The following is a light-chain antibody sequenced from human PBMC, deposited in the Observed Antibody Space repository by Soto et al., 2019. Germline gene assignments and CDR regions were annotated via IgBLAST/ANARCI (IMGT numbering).Light chain of an antibody. CDR1: SSDVGGYNY. CDR3: ISYTSSSTVV. V-gene: IGLV2-14*01. Sequence: QSVLTQPASVSGSPGQSITISCTVTSSDVGGYNYVSWYQQHPGNAPKLMIYDVSNRTSGGSNRFSGSKSGNTACLTISGLQAEDEADYYCISYTSSSTVVFGGGTKLTVL. J-gene: IGLJ2*01. CDR2: DVS.